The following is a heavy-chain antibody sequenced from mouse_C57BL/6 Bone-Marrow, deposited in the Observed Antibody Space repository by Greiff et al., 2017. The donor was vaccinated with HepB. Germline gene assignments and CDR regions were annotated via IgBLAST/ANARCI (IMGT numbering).Heavy chain of an antibody. CDR2: IDPSDSYT. V-gene: IGHV1-50*01. Sequence: QVQLKESGAELARPGASVKLSCKASGYTFTSYGISWVKQRTGQGLEWIGEIDPSDSYTNYNQKFKGKATLTVDTSSSTAYMQLSSLTSEDSAVYYCARRDYGSRGFDYWGQGTTLTVSS. J-gene: IGHJ2*01. CDR1: GYTFTSYG. CDR3: ARRDYGSRGFDY. D-gene: IGHD1-1*01.